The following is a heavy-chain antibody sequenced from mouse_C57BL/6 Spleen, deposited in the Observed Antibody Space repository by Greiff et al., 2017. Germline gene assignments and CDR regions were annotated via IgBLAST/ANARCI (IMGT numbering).Heavy chain of an antibody. CDR2: INPGSGGT. V-gene: IGHV1-54*01. Sequence: QVQLQQSGAELVRPGTSVKVSCKASGYAFTNYLIEWVKQRPGQGLEWIGVINPGSGGTNYNEKFKGKATLTADESSSTAYMQLSSLTSEDSAVYFCARSDGYSYFDYWGQGTTLTVSS. D-gene: IGHD2-3*01. CDR3: ARSDGYSYFDY. J-gene: IGHJ2*01. CDR1: GYAFTNYL.